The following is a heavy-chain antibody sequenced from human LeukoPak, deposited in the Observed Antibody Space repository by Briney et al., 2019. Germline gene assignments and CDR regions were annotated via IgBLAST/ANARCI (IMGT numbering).Heavy chain of an antibody. V-gene: IGHV3-7*01. D-gene: IGHD1-1*01. Sequence: PGGSLRLSCAASGFTFSSYWMNWVRQAPGKGLEWVANIKKDGSERYYVDSVKGRFTVSRDNTKNSLYLQMNSLRAEDTAVYYCASWSGQHWGQGTLVTVSS. CDR3: ASWSGQH. J-gene: IGHJ1*01. CDR2: IKKDGSER. CDR1: GFTFSSYW.